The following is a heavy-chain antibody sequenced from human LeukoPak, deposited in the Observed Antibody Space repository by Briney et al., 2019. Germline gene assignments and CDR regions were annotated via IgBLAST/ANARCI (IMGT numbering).Heavy chain of an antibody. CDR2: INHSGST. J-gene: IGHJ2*01. Sequence: SETLSLTCAVYGGSFSGYYWSWIRQPPGKGLEWSGEINHSGSTNYNPSLKSRVTISVDTSKNQFSLKLSSVTAADTAVYYCARGSGYSYSRAVRVKRDWYFDLWGRGTLVTVSS. CDR1: GGSFSGYY. CDR3: ARGSGYSYSRAVRVKRDWYFDL. V-gene: IGHV4-34*01. D-gene: IGHD5-18*01.